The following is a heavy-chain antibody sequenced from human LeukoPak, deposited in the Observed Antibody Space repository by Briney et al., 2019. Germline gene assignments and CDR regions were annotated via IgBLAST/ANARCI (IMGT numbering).Heavy chain of an antibody. J-gene: IGHJ4*02. V-gene: IGHV1-69*13. CDR1: SGTFNSYA. D-gene: IGHD6-13*01. Sequence: ASVKVSCKASSGTFNSYAISWVRQAPGQGLEWMGGIIPLLRTTNYAQRFQGRVTITADESTSTAYMELSSLTSEDTAVYYCARVNSLAAAGHSFDYWGQGTLVIVSS. CDR3: ARVNSLAAAGHSFDY. CDR2: IIPLLRTT.